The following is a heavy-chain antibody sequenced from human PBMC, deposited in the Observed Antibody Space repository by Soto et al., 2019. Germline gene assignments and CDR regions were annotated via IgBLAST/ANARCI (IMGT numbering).Heavy chain of an antibody. CDR3: SRDFQYSSGGCCYSDAFDF. J-gene: IGHJ3*01. Sequence: GGSLRLSCAASGFTFSSYSMNWVRQAPGKGLEWVSSISSSSSYIYYADSVKGRFTISRDNAKNTLYLQMNSLRAEDTAMDYYSRDFQYSSGGCCYSDAFDFWGQGTLVTVSS. D-gene: IGHD2-15*01. V-gene: IGHV3-21*01. CDR1: GFTFSSYS. CDR2: ISSSSSYI.